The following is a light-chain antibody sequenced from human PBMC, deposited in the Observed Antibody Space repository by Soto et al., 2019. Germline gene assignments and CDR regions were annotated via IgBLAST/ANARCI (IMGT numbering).Light chain of an antibody. Sequence: GDSVTITCRASQCISGWLAWYQQKPGKAPNLRIYDASNLASGVPSRFSGSGSATEFTLTISSLQPDDFATYYCQQYNSYSYTFGQGTKLEI. CDR3: QQYNSYSYT. V-gene: IGKV1-5*01. CDR2: DAS. J-gene: IGKJ2*01. CDR1: QCISGW.